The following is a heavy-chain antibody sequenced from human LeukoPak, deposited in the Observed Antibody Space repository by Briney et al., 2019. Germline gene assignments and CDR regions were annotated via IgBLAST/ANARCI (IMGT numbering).Heavy chain of an antibody. V-gene: IGHV3-33*01. CDR3: ARAGSSGSVDY. D-gene: IGHD3-22*01. Sequence: GGSLRLSCAASGFTFSSYGMHWVRQAPGKGLEWVAVIWYDGSNKYYADSVKGRFTFSRDNSKNTLYLQMNSRRAEDTAVYYCARAGSSGSVDYWGQGTLVTVSS. CDR1: GFTFSSYG. CDR2: IWYDGSNK. J-gene: IGHJ4*02.